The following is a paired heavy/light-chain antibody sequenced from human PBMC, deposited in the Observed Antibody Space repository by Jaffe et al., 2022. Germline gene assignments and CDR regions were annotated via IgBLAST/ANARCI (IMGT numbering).Heavy chain of an antibody. J-gene: IGHJ4*02. D-gene: IGHD2-8*01. V-gene: IGHV7-4-1*02. Sequence: QVQLVQSGSELKKPGASVKVSCKASGYTFSSNSMNWVRQAPGQGLEWMGWINTNTGNPTYAQGFTGRFVFSLESSVSTAYLQINSLKTEDTAVYYCMRDLSMLRFDYWGQGTLVTVSS. CDR2: INTNTGNP. CDR1: GYTFSSNS. CDR3: MRDLSMLRFDY.
Light chain of an antibody. CDR2: DVS. J-gene: IGLJ2*01. CDR1: SSDVGGYNY. Sequence: QSALTQPASVSGSPGQSITISCTGTSSDVGGYNYVSWFQQHPGKAPKLMIHDVSNRPSGVSNRFSGSKSGNTASLTISGLQAEDEADYYCSSYTSSSTVVFGGGTRLTVL. CDR3: SSYTSSSTVV. V-gene: IGLV2-14*03.